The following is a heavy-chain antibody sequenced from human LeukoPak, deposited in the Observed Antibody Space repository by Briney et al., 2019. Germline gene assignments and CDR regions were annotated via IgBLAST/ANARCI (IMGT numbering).Heavy chain of an antibody. CDR2: IYYSGTT. V-gene: IGHV4-59*01. CDR1: GGSMSSYR. CDR3: ARGNLEMAAVDY. J-gene: IGHJ4*02. Sequence: SETLSLTCTVSGGSMSSYRWSWIRQPPGKGLEWIAYIYYSGTTNYNPPLKSRVTTSVDTSKNQFSLKLSSVTAADTAVYYCARGNLEMAAVDYWGQGTLVTVSS. D-gene: IGHD5-24*01.